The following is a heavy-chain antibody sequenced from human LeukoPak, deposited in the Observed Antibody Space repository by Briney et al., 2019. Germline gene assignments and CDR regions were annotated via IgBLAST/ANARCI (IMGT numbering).Heavy chain of an antibody. Sequence: TGGSLRLSCAVSGFTVSTNYMSWVRQAPGKGLEWVSTIYSGGSTYYTDSVKGRFTVSRDNSKNTLYLQMNSLRAEDTAVYYCASHKAYRAFDIWGQGTMVTVSS. J-gene: IGHJ3*02. CDR1: GFTVSTNY. V-gene: IGHV3-66*02. CDR2: IYSGGST. D-gene: IGHD3-16*01. CDR3: ASHKAYRAFDI.